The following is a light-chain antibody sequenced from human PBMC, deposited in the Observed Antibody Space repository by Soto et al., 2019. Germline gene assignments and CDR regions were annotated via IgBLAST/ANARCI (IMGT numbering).Light chain of an antibody. CDR1: QSGCGD. CDR2: GAV. Sequence: EVVMTQSPVTLSVSPGERATLSCMARQSGCGDLAWYEQTPGQTPRLLIYGAVTKATGVAARFSGAWSGTDIPLTVDSVQSEDGAMYYCHKYNAWPSTFGQGTKLEI. V-gene: IGKV3-15*01. CDR3: HKYNAWPST. J-gene: IGKJ2*02.